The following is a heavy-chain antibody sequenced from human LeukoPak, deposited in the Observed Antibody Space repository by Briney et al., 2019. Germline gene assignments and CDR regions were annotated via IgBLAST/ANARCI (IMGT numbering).Heavy chain of an antibody. CDR3: ARGTGYSSSWYPRGNYYYYMDV. D-gene: IGHD6-13*01. Sequence: ATLSLTCAVSGGSISSYYWSWIRQPPGKGLEWIGYIYYSGSTNYNPSLKSRVTISVDTSKNQFPLKLSSVTAADTAVYYCARGTGYSSSWYPRGNYYYYMDVWGKGTTVTVSS. J-gene: IGHJ6*03. CDR2: IYYSGST. CDR1: GGSISSYY. V-gene: IGHV4-59*01.